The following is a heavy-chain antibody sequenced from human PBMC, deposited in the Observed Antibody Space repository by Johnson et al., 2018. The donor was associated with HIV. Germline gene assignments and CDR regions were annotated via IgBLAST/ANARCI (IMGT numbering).Heavy chain of an antibody. D-gene: IGHD2-21*02. CDR3: AKDWDVVVTADDAFDI. CDR1: GFTFSSYG. J-gene: IGHJ3*02. Sequence: VQLVESGGGVVQPGGSLRLSCAASGFTFSSYGMHWVCQAPGQGLEWVAVIRYDGSNKYYADSVKGRFAISRDNSKNTLYLQMNSMRAEDTAVYYCAKDWDVVVTADDAFDIWGQGTMVTVSS. V-gene: IGHV3-30*02. CDR2: IRYDGSNK.